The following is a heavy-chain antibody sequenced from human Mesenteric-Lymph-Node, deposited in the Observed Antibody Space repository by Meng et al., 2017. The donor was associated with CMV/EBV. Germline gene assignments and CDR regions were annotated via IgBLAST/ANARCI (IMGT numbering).Heavy chain of an antibody. V-gene: IGHV3-21*01. CDR2: ISGSGSFI. J-gene: IGHJ6*02. Sequence: GESLKISCAASGFTFSTSSMNWVRQAPGKGLEWVSSISGSGSFINYADSVKGRFTISRDNAKNSLYLQMNSLRADDTAVYYCARDLTVGTYYGMDVWGQGTTVTVSS. CDR3: ARDLTVGTYYGMDV. D-gene: IGHD1-14*01. CDR1: GFTFSTSS.